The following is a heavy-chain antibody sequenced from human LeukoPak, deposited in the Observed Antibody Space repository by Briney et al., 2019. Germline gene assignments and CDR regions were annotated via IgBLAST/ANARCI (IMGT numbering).Heavy chain of an antibody. CDR2: IYYSGST. J-gene: IGHJ4*02. D-gene: IGHD1-1*01. V-gene: IGHV4-31*02. Sequence: DYYWSWICQQPGKGLEWIGYIYYSGSTYYNPSLKSRVTISVDTSKNQFSLKLSSVTAADTAVYYCARVPMTATGTYYFDYWGQGTLVTVSS. CDR1: DYY. CDR3: ARVPMTATGTYYFDY.